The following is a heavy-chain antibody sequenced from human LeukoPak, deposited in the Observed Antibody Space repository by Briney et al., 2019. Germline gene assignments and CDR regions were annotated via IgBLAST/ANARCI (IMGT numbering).Heavy chain of an antibody. D-gene: IGHD3-10*01. Sequence: PGGSLRLSCAASGFTFSRNWMYWVRQAPGKGLVWVSRTNIDGSSTSYADSVKGRFTISRDNAKNTLYLQMNSLGAEDTAVYYCASGSGSYFPGYWGQGTLVTVSS. J-gene: IGHJ4*02. CDR1: GFTFSRNW. CDR2: TNIDGSST. CDR3: ASGSGSYFPGY. V-gene: IGHV3-74*01.